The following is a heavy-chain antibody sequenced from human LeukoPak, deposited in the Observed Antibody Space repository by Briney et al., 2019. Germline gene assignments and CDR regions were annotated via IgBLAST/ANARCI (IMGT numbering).Heavy chain of an antibody. Sequence: SETLSLTCTVSGEFFSSYFWGWIRQPPRKGLEWIAYIHYNGDTNYNPSLKSRVTISVSKNQFSLQLSSVTAADTAVYYCARHITGSGSAFDLWGRGTLVTVSS. V-gene: IGHV4-59*08. D-gene: IGHD3-10*01. CDR1: GEFFSSYF. J-gene: IGHJ2*01. CDR2: IHYNGDT. CDR3: ARHITGSGSAFDL.